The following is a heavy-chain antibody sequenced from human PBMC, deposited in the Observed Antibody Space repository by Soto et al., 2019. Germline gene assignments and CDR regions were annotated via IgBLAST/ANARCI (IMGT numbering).Heavy chain of an antibody. CDR1: GLSVSNYA. CDR3: AKEGRYCSSTSCFIDY. J-gene: IGHJ4*02. V-gene: IGHV3-23*01. CDR2: ITDSGGST. D-gene: IGHD2-2*01. Sequence: HPGGSLRLSCAASGLSVSNYAMSWVRQAPGKGLEWVSLITDSGGSTDYADSVKGRFTISRDNSKNTLSLQMNSLRAEDTAVYYCAKEGRYCSSTSCFIDYWGQGTLVTVSS.